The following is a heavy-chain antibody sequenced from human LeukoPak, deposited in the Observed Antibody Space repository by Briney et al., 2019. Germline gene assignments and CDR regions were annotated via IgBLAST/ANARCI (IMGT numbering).Heavy chain of an antibody. CDR2: IYYSGST. V-gene: IGHV4-38-2*02. CDR1: GYSISSDYY. J-gene: IGHJ4*02. D-gene: IGHD6-13*01. CDR3: ASHSSSWEVPLDY. Sequence: SETLSLTCTVSGYSISSDYYWGWIRQPPGKGLEWIGSIYYSGSTYYNPSLKSRVTISVDTSKNQFSLKLSSVTAADTAVYYCASHSSSWEVPLDYWGQGTLVTVSS.